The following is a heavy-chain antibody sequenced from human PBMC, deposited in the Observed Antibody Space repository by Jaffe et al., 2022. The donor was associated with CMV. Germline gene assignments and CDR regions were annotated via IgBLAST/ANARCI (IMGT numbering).Heavy chain of an antibody. CDR2: ISAYNGNT. CDR3: ARVADSLGGVYYDSSGYTTYYFDY. D-gene: IGHD3-22*01. V-gene: IGHV1-18*01. J-gene: IGHJ4*02. Sequence: QVQLVQSGAEVKKPGASVKVSCKASGYTFTSYGISWVRQAPGQGLEWMGWISAYNGNTNYAQKLQGRVTMTTDTSTSTAYMELRSLRSDDTAVYYCARVADSLGGVYYDSSGYTTYYFDYWGQGTLVTVSS. CDR1: GYTFTSYG.